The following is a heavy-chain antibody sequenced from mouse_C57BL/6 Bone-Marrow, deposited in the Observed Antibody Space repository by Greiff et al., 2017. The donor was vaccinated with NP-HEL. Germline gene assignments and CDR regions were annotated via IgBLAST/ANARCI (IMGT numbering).Heavy chain of an antibody. CDR3: AIDSSGYYYAMDY. Sequence: VHLVESGAELVRPGASVKLSCKASGYTFTDYYINWVKQRPGQGLEWIARIYPGSGNTYYNEKFKGKATLTAEKSSSTAYMQLSSLTSEDAAVYFCAIDSSGYYYAMDYWGQGTSVTVSS. CDR1: GYTFTDYY. J-gene: IGHJ4*01. V-gene: IGHV1-76*01. CDR2: IYPGSGNT. D-gene: IGHD3-2*02.